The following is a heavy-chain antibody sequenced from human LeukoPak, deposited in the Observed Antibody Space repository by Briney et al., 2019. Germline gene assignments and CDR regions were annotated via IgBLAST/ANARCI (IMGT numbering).Heavy chain of an antibody. CDR3: AKDRGGTPQGWFDP. Sequence: GGSLRLSCAASGFTFSSYAMSWVRQAPGKGLEWCSAISGSGGSTYYADSVKGRVTISRDNSKNTLYLQMNSLRAQDTAVYYCAKDRGGTPQGWFDPWGQGTLVTVSS. D-gene: IGHD2-15*01. CDR1: GFTFSSYA. V-gene: IGHV3-23*01. J-gene: IGHJ5*02. CDR2: ISGSGGST.